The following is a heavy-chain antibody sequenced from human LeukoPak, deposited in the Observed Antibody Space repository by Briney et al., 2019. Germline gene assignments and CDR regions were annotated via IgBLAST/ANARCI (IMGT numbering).Heavy chain of an antibody. CDR1: GFTSSDHA. CDR3: TRGAIQLWFHNGIDV. D-gene: IGHD5-18*01. J-gene: IGHJ6*02. Sequence: GRSLRLSCTASGFTSSDHAMGWARQAPGKGPEWVGFIRSTTYRETTEYAASVKGRFTISRDNSNNIVYLAMNSLRIEDTGVYYCTRGAIQLWFHNGIDVWGQGTMVTVSS. V-gene: IGHV3-49*04. CDR2: IRSTTYRETT.